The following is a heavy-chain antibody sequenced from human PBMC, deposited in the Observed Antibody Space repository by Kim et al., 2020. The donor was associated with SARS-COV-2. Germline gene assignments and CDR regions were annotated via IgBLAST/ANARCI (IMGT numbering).Heavy chain of an antibody. V-gene: IGHV3-48*03. CDR1: GFIFSDFE. J-gene: IGHJ4*02. CDR3: ARSFLSPFDD. CDR2: ITRNGFS. Sequence: GGSLRLSCEASGFIFSDFEMNWVRQTPGRGLEWVSFITRNGFSSHYAESMKGRFIISRDNAKKSLHLQMNSLRDEDTGVYYCARSFLSPFDDCGQGARVTVSS. D-gene: IGHD3-16*02.